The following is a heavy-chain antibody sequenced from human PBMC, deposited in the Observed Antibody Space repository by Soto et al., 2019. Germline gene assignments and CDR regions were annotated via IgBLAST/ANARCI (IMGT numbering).Heavy chain of an antibody. CDR2: INPNSGGT. V-gene: IGHV1-2*04. D-gene: IGHD6-19*01. CDR1: GYTFTGYY. CDR3: ARDIGSGTQYYFDY. J-gene: IGHJ4*02. Sequence: QVQLVQSGAEVKKPGASVKVSCKASGYTFTGYYMHWVRQAPGQGLEWMGWINPNSGGTKYAKKFQGWVTMTRDTSISTAYMELRRLRSDDTDVYFYARDIGSGTQYYFDYWGQGTLVTVSS.